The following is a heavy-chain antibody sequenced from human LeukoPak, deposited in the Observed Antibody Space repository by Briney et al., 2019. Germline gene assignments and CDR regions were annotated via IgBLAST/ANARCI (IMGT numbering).Heavy chain of an antibody. CDR2: ISSSGSTI. CDR1: GFTFSSYE. Sequence: PGGSLRLSCAASGFTFSSYEMNWVRQAPGKGLEWVSYISSSGSTIYYADSVKGRFTISRDNAKNSLYLEMNSLRAEDTAVYYCARVFYSSSWYPPATGRDYWRQGTLVTVFS. D-gene: IGHD6-13*01. CDR3: ARVFYSSSWYPPATGRDY. J-gene: IGHJ4*02. V-gene: IGHV3-48*03.